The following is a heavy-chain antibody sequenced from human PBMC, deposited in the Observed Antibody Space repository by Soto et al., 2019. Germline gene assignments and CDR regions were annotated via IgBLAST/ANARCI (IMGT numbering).Heavy chain of an antibody. V-gene: IGHV3-23*01. J-gene: IGHJ4*02. CDR3: AKGTYDILTGTQGVYYFDY. CDR1: GFTFSSYA. CDR2: ISGSGGST. Sequence: PGGSLRLSCAASGFTFSSYAMSWVRQVPGKGLEWVSAISGSGGSTYYADSVKGRFTISRDNSKNTLYLQMNSLRAEDTAVYYCAKGTYDILTGTQGVYYFDYWGQGTLVTVSS. D-gene: IGHD3-9*01.